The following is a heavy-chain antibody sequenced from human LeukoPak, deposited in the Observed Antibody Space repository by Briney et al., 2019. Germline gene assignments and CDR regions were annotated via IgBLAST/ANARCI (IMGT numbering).Heavy chain of an antibody. CDR3: ARLAVAGTDVDY. CDR1: GYTFTSYG. Sequence: ASVKVSCKASGYTFTSYGISWVQQAPGQGLEWMGWISAYIGNTNYAQKLQGRVTLTTDTSTSTAYMELRRLRSDITAVYYCARLAVAGTDVDYWGQGTLVTVSS. D-gene: IGHD6-19*01. V-gene: IGHV1-18*01. CDR2: ISAYIGNT. J-gene: IGHJ4*02.